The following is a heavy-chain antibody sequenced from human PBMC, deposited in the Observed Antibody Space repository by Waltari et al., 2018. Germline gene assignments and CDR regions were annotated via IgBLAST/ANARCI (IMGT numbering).Heavy chain of an antibody. CDR3: AGETKGGSPVWYFDY. D-gene: IGHD3-16*01. J-gene: IGHJ4*02. Sequence: EVQLVESGGGLVQPGGSLRLSCAASGFTFSDHYMDWVRQAPGKGLAWVGRIRNKAKSYTTEYAASVRGRFTISSEDSKNSLYLQMHSLRTEDTAVYYCAGETKGGSPVWYFDYWGQGTLVTVSS. CDR2: IRNKAKSYTT. CDR1: GFTFSDHY. V-gene: IGHV3-72*01.